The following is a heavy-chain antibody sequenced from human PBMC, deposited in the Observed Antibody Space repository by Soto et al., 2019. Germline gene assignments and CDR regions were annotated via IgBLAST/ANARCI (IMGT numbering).Heavy chain of an antibody. CDR3: ARGTTVETGNY. CDR1: GYTFTSYY. V-gene: IGHV1-46*01. D-gene: IGHD4-17*01. Sequence: ASVKVSCKASGYTFTSYYMNWVRQAPGQRLKWLEIINPSGDYTTYAQRFLGRVTMTIDTSTSTVNMELRSLRSVDTALYYCARGTTVETGNYWGQGTLVTVSS. J-gene: IGHJ4*02. CDR2: INPSGDYT.